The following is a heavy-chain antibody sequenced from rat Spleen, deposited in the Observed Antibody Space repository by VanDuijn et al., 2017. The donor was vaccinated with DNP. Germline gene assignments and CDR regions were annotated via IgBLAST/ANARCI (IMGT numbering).Heavy chain of an antibody. D-gene: IGHD1-7*01. V-gene: IGHV3-1*01. CDR3: ARWTRYFDY. CDR2: ISYSGST. Sequence: EVQLQESGPGLVKPSQSFSLTCSVTGYSITSNYWGWIRKFPGNKMEYIGHISYSGSTNYNPSLKSRISITRYTSKNHFFLHLNSVTSEDTGTYYCARWTRYFDYWGQGVMVTVSS. CDR1: GYSITSNY. J-gene: IGHJ2*01.